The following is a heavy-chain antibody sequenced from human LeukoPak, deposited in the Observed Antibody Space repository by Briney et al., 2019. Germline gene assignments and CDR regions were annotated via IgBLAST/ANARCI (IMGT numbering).Heavy chain of an antibody. D-gene: IGHD5-24*01. CDR2: IYSGGST. Sequence: GGSLRLSCAASGFTFSSYWMSWVRQAPGKGLEWVSVIYSGGSTYYADSVKGRFTTSRDNSKNTLYLQMNSLRAEDTAVYYCARVVGSRAFDYWGQGTLVTVSS. V-gene: IGHV3-53*01. CDR3: ARVVGSRAFDY. J-gene: IGHJ4*02. CDR1: GFTFSSYW.